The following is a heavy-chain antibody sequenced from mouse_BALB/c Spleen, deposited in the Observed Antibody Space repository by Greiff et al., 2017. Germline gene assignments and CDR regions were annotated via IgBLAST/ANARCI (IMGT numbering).Heavy chain of an antibody. J-gene: IGHJ4*01. CDR3: ARDLGIYDGYYNAMDY. V-gene: IGHV2-9*02. CDR2: IWAGGST. CDR1: GFSLTSYG. Sequence: VQLQQSGPGLVAPSQSLSITCTVSGFSLTSYGVHWVRQPPGKGLEWLGVIWAGGSTNYNSALMSRLSISKDNSKSQVFLKMNSLQTDDTAMYYCARDLGIYDGYYNAMDYWGQGTSVTVSS. D-gene: IGHD2-3*01.